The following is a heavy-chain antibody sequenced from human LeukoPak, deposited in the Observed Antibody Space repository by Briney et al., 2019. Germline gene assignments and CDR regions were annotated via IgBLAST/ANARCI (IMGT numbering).Heavy chain of an antibody. CDR3: ATGGWTNWFDP. D-gene: IGHD6-19*01. CDR2: FDPEDGET. J-gene: IGHJ5*02. V-gene: IGHV1-24*01. Sequence: ASVKVSCKVSGYTLTELSMHWVRQAPGKGLEWMGGFDPEDGETIYAQKFQGRVTITADKSTSTAYMELSSLRSEDTAVYYCATGGWTNWFDPWGQGTLVAVSS. CDR1: GYTLTELS.